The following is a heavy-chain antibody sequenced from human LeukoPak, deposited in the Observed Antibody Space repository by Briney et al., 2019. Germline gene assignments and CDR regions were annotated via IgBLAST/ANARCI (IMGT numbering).Heavy chain of an antibody. CDR2: IIPTFGTA. V-gene: IGHV1-69*05. CDR3: ARDKGSLYYDFWSGALDY. J-gene: IGHJ4*02. CDR1: GGTFSSYA. D-gene: IGHD3-3*01. Sequence: ASVKVSCKASGGTFSSYAISWVRQAPGQGLEWMGGIIPTFGTANYAQKLQGRVTITTDESTSTAYMELSSLRSEDTAVYYCARDKGSLYYDFWSGALDYWGQGTLVTVSS.